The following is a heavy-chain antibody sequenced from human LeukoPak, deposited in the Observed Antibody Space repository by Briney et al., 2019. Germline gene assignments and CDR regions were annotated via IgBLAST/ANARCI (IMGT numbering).Heavy chain of an antibody. D-gene: IGHD3-22*01. CDR3: ARDGDYYDSSGYYLPTYPFDY. J-gene: IGHJ4*02. CDR1: GYTFTNYG. V-gene: IGHV1-18*01. Sequence: ASVKVSCKASGYTFTNYGISWVRQAPGQGLEWMGWISAYNGNTNYAQRLQGRVTMTTDTSTSTAYMELRSLRSDDTAVYYCARDGDYYDSSGYYLPTYPFDYWGQGTLVTVSS. CDR2: ISAYNGNT.